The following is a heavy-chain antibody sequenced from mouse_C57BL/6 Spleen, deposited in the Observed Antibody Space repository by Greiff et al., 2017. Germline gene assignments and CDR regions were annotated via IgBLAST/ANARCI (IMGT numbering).Heavy chain of an antibody. D-gene: IGHD1-1*01. V-gene: IGHV5-17*01. CDR3: ASHYYGSSFPFAY. CDR2: ISSGSSTI. CDR1: GFTFSDYG. J-gene: IGHJ3*01. Sequence: EVKVVESGGGLVKPGGSLKLSCAASGFTFSDYGMHWVRQAPEKGLEWVAYISSGSSTIYYADKVKGRFTISRDNAKNTLFLQMTSLRSEDTAMYSCASHYYGSSFPFAYWRQGPLLTVSA.